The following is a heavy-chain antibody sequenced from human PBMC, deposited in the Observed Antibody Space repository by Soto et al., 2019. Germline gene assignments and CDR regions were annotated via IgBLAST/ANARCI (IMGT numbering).Heavy chain of an antibody. CDR1: SGSIKTDVW. Sequence: SETLSLTCTVSSGSIKTDVWWSWLRRPPGKGLEWIGEIYQNGHTNYNPSLKSRVTMSVDKSKNQFSLMLTSVTAADTAMYYCATHDAVAGETDRFDYWGQGILVTVSS. D-gene: IGHD6-19*01. V-gene: IGHV4-4*02. J-gene: IGHJ4*02. CDR3: ATHDAVAGETDRFDY. CDR2: IYQNGHT.